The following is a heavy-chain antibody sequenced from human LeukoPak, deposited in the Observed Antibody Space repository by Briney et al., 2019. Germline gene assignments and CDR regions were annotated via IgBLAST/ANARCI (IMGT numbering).Heavy chain of an antibody. CDR2: IYYSGST. CDR1: GGSISSSSYY. Sequence: SETLSLTCTVSGGSISSSSYYWGWIRQPPGKGLEWIGSIYYSGSTYYNPSLKSRVTISVDRSKNQFSLKLSSVTAADTAVYYCARDLGYCSSTSCYGEGYFDYWGQGTLVTVSS. D-gene: IGHD2-2*01. J-gene: IGHJ4*02. CDR3: ARDLGYCSSTSCYGEGYFDY. V-gene: IGHV4-39*07.